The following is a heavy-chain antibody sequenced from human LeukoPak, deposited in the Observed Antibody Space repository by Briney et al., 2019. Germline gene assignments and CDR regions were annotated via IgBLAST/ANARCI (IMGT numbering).Heavy chain of an antibody. J-gene: IGHJ5*02. D-gene: IGHD2-8*01. CDR1: GGSISSGSYD. CDR3: ARERLGVYGS. CDR2: IYTSGST. Sequence: SQTLSLTCTVSGGSISSGSYDWSWIRQPAGKGLEWIGRIYTSGSTNYNPSLKSRVTISVDTSKNQFSLKLSSVTAADTAVYYCARERLGVYGSWGQGSLVTVSS. V-gene: IGHV4-61*02.